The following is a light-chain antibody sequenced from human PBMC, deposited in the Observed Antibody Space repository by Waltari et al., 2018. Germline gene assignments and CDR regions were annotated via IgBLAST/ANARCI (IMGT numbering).Light chain of an antibody. Sequence: QSALTQPASVSGSPGRSITIPCTGTSSDVGGFNICPWYQQHQGKAPKLMIYDVSNRPSGVSNRFSGSKSGNTASLTISGLQAEDEADYYCSSYTSSSTVVFGGGTKLTVL. V-gene: IGLV2-14*01. J-gene: IGLJ2*01. CDR1: SSDVGGFNI. CDR2: DVS. CDR3: SSYTSSSTVV.